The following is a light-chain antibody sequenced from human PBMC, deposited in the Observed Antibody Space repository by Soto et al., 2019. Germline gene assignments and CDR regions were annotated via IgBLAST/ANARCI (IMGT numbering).Light chain of an antibody. J-gene: IGLJ2*01. Sequence: QSALTQPASVSGSPGQSITISCTGTSSDVGVYDFVSWYQQHPAKAHKLLIYDVSYRPSGVSDRFSGSKSGNTASLTISGLQAEDEADYYCCSYTSSSTVLFGGGTKLTVL. CDR3: CSYTSSSTVL. CDR2: DVS. V-gene: IGLV2-14*01. CDR1: SSDVGVYDF.